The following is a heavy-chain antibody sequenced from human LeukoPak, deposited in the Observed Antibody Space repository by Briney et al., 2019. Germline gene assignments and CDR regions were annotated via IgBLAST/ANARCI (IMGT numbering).Heavy chain of an antibody. Sequence: PGGSLRLSCAASGFTFSDYYMSWIRQAPGKGLEWVSVIYSGGSTYSADSVKGRFTISRDNSKNTLYLQMNSLRVEDTAVYYCARDSSGHLDNWFDPWGQGTLVTVSS. D-gene: IGHD3-22*01. CDR3: ARDSSGHLDNWFDP. V-gene: IGHV3-66*02. J-gene: IGHJ5*02. CDR2: IYSGGST. CDR1: GFTFSDYY.